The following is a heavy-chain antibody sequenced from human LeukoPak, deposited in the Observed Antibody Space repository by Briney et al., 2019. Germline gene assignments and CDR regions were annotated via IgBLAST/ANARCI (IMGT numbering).Heavy chain of an antibody. D-gene: IGHD2-2*01. CDR3: ARSFLEKDCSSTSCYTDY. V-gene: IGHV4-39*07. Sequence: SETLSLTCTVSGGSISSSSYYWGWIRQPPGKGLEWIGSIYYSGSTYYNPSLKSRVTISVDTSKNQFSLKLSSVTAADTAVYYCARSFLEKDCSSTSCYTDYWGQGTLVTVSS. J-gene: IGHJ4*02. CDR1: GGSISSSSYY. CDR2: IYYSGST.